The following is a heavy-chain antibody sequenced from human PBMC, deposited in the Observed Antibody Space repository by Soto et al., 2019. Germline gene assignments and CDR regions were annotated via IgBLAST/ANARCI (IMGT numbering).Heavy chain of an antibody. CDR1: GFTFSSYG. V-gene: IGHV3-33*01. D-gene: IGHD1-7*01. J-gene: IGHJ4*02. Sequence: PGGSLRLSCAASGFTFSSYGMHWVRQAPGKGLEWVAVIWYDGSNKYYADSVKGRFTISRDNSKNTLYLQMNSLRAEDTAVYYCARDLGWNYIRALDYWGQGTLVTVSS. CDR2: IWYDGSNK. CDR3: ARDLGWNYIRALDY.